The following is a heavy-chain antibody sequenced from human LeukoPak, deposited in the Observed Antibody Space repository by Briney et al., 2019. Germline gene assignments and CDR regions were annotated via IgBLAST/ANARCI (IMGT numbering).Heavy chain of an antibody. CDR1: GFTFSSYS. CDR2: ISSSSSYI. J-gene: IGHJ4*02. Sequence: GGSLRLSCAASGFTFSSYSMNWVRQAPGKGLEWVSSISSSSSYIYYADSVKGRFTTSRDNAKNSLYLQMNSLRAEDTAVYYCARGDNNGWYSDYWGQGTLVTVSS. CDR3: ARGDNNGWYSDY. D-gene: IGHD6-19*01. V-gene: IGHV3-21*04.